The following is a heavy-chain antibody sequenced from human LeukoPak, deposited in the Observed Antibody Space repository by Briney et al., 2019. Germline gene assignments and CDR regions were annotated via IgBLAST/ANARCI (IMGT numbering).Heavy chain of an antibody. CDR1: GCTFSSYN. V-gene: IGHV3-21*01. CDR2: ISDSSRDI. D-gene: IGHD6-19*01. Sequence: KPAGSLRLSCAASGCTFSSYNMNWVRQAPGKGLEWVSAISDSSRDIYYAGSVKGRFTISRDNTKHSLYLQINSLSAEDTAVYYCARDGMGAWYGLDYWGQGTLVTVSS. J-gene: IGHJ4*02. CDR3: ARDGMGAWYGLDY.